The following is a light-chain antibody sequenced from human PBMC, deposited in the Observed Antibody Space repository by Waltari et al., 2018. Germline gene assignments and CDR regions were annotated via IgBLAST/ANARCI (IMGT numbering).Light chain of an antibody. CDR1: SSNIGNNY. CDR3: GTWDSSLSGV. V-gene: IGLV1-51*01. CDR2: ENT. J-gene: IGLJ1*01. Sequence: QSVLTQPPSVSAAPGQQVTISCSGSSSNIGNNYVSWSQQLPGTAPKLLIYENTKRPSGIPDRFSGSKSGTSATLDITGLQTGDEADYYCGTWDSSLSGVFGTGTKGTVL.